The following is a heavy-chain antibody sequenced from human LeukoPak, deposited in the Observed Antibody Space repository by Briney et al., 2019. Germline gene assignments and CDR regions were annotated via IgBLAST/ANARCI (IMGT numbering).Heavy chain of an antibody. CDR2: ITSSSDYI. J-gene: IGHJ4*02. Sequence: PGGSLRLSCAASGFTFSASGMNWVRQAPGKGLEWVSSITSSSDYIYYADSVKGRFAISRDNAKNSLYLQMNNLRAEDTAVYYCARGGYWGQGTLVTVSS. CDR1: GFTFSASG. CDR3: ARGGY. V-gene: IGHV3-21*06.